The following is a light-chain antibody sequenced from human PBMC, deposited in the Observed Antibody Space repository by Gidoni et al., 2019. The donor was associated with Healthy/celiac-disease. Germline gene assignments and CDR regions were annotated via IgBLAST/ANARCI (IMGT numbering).Light chain of an antibody. V-gene: IGKV3-11*01. Sequence: EFVLPKSPATLSLSPGERAPLSCRASQSVSSYLAWYQQKPGQAPRLLIYDASNRATGIPARFSGSGSGTDFTLTISSLEPEDFAVYYCQQRSNWITFGQGTRLEIK. CDR1: QSVSSY. CDR3: QQRSNWIT. CDR2: DAS. J-gene: IGKJ5*01.